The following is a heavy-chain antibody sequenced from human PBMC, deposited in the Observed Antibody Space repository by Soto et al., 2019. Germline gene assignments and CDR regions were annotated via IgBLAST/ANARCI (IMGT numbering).Heavy chain of an antibody. J-gene: IGHJ4*02. D-gene: IGHD2-15*01. V-gene: IGHV3-72*01. CDR1: GITLSDHH. CDR2: TRSKASSYTT. Sequence: GGSLRLSCAGSGITLSDHHVDWVRQAPGKGLEWVGRTRSKASSYTTEYAASVQGRFSISRDDSKNSLFLQMNSLKIEDMAVYYCARVRCVGTCFFDFWGQGTLVTVSS. CDR3: ARVRCVGTCFFDF.